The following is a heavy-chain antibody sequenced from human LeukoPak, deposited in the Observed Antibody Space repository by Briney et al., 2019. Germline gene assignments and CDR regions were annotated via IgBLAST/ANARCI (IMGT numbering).Heavy chain of an antibody. CDR1: GYTFTSYY. J-gene: IGHJ4*02. V-gene: IGHV1-46*01. CDR2: INPSGGST. Sequence: ASVKVSCKASGYTFTSYYMHWVRQAPGQGLEWMGIINPSGGSTSYAQKFQGRVTMTRDMSTSTVYMELSSLRSEDTAVYYCARGGFMITFGGVIATYWGQGTLVTVSS. D-gene: IGHD3-16*02. CDR3: ARGGFMITFGGVIATY.